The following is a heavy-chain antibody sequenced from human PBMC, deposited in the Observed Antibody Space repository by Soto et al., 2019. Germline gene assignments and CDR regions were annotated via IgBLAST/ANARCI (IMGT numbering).Heavy chain of an antibody. Sequence: EVQLVESGGGLVQPGGSLRLSCASSGFTFSTYWMHWVRQAPGKGLVWVSRINSEGSSTYYADSVKGPFNISRDNAKNTLYLQLNSRRADDTAVYYCANWFDPWGQGTLVTVSS. CDR1: GFTFSTYW. CDR3: ANWFDP. CDR2: INSEGSST. V-gene: IGHV3-74*01. J-gene: IGHJ5*02.